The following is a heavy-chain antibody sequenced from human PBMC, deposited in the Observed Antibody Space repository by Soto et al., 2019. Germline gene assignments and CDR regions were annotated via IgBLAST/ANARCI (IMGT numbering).Heavy chain of an antibody. V-gene: IGHV3-30*18. J-gene: IGHJ6*02. CDR1: GFTFRSYG. Sequence: QVQLVESGGDVVQPGRSLRLSCAASGFTFRSYGMHWVRQTPGKGLEWVAVISYDGSNKYYADSVKGRFTISRDNSKNTLNLHMDSLRVEDTAVYYCAKAALHGSGFYYGMDVWGQGTTVTVSS. CDR2: ISYDGSNK. CDR3: AKAALHGSGFYYGMDV. D-gene: IGHD3-10*01.